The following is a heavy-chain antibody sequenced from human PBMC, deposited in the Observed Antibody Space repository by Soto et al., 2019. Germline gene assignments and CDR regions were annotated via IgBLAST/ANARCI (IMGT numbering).Heavy chain of an antibody. CDR3: ARGLRWSAS. CDR1: GGSIGDYY. J-gene: IGHJ5*02. Sequence: QVQLQESGPGLVKPSETLSLTCTVSGGSIGDYYWTWIRQPPGKGLEWIGNINYSGNTNSNPPLTSRITISVDTSNSQFSLRLSSVTAADTAVYYCARGLRWSASWGQGTLVTVSS. D-gene: IGHD4-17*01. V-gene: IGHV4-59*01. CDR2: INYSGNT.